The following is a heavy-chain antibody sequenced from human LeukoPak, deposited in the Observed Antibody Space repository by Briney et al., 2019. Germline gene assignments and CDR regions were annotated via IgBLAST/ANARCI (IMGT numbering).Heavy chain of an antibody. CDR1: GFTFSSYE. V-gene: IGHV3-48*03. Sequence: GGSLRLSCAASGFTFSSYEMNWVRQAPGKGLEWVSYISSSGSTIYYADSVKGRFTISRDNAKNSLYLQMNSLRAEDTAVYYCARLRPINKNYDILTGWGRGYYYYYYMDVWGKGTTVTISS. D-gene: IGHD3-9*01. CDR2: ISSSGSTI. CDR3: ARLRPINKNYDILTGWGRGYYYYYYMDV. J-gene: IGHJ6*03.